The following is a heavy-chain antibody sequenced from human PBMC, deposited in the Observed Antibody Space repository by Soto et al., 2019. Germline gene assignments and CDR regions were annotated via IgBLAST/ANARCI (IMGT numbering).Heavy chain of an antibody. CDR3: TRMYSSRSPTWFDP. V-gene: IGHV3-15*01. CDR2: IKSKTDGGTT. CDR1: GFTFSNAW. D-gene: IGHD6-13*01. Sequence: PVGSLRLSCAASGFTFSNAWMSWVRQAPGKGLEWVGRIKSKTDGGTTDYAAPVKGRFTISRDDSKNTLYLQMNSLKTEDTAVYYCTRMYSSRSPTWFDPWGQGALVTVSS. J-gene: IGHJ5*02.